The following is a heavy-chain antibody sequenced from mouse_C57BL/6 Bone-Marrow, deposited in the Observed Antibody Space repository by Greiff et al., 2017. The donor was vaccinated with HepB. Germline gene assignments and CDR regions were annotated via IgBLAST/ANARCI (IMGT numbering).Heavy chain of an antibody. J-gene: IGHJ4*01. CDR3: ARDRYYGKGMDY. CDR2: INYDGSST. D-gene: IGHD1-1*01. Sequence: EVMLVESEGGLVQPGSSMKLSCTASGFTFSDYYMAWVRQVPEKGLEWVANINYDGSSTYYLDSLKSRFIISRDNAKNILYLQMSSLKSEDTATYYCARDRYYGKGMDYWGQGTSVTVSS. V-gene: IGHV5-16*01. CDR1: GFTFSDYY.